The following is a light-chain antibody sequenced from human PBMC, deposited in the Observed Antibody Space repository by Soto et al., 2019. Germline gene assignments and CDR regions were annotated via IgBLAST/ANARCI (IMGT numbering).Light chain of an antibody. Sequence: QSALTQPASVSGSPGQSLTISCTGTSGDIGGYMYVSWYQQHPGKAPKLIIYDVSDRPSGISSRFSGTKSGNTASLTISGLQAEDEADYYCNSYTSRRTLVFGGGPSSPS. V-gene: IGLV2-14*03. CDR2: DVS. CDR3: NSYTSRRTLV. J-gene: IGLJ2*01. CDR1: SGDIGGYMY.